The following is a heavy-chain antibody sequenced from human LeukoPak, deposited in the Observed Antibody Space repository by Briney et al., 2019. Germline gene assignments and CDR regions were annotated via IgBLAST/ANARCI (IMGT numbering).Heavy chain of an antibody. CDR2: INPNSGGT. CDR1: GYTFTGYY. J-gene: IGHJ5*02. Sequence: ASVKVSCKASGYTFTGYYMHWARQAPGQGLEWMGWINPNSGGTNYAQKFQGRVTMTRDTSISTAYMELSRLRSDDTAVYYCASLYYCSGGSCSNWFDPWGQGTLVTVSS. V-gene: IGHV1-2*02. CDR3: ASLYYCSGGSCSNWFDP. D-gene: IGHD2-15*01.